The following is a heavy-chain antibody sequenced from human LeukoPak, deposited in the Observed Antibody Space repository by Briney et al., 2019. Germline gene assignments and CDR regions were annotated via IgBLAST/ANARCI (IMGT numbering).Heavy chain of an antibody. J-gene: IGHJ4*02. CDR2: IASDGNNR. D-gene: IGHD4-23*01. V-gene: IGHV3-74*01. CDR3: ARGRPHGNDY. CDR1: GFTVSNKY. Sequence: GGSLRLSCVASGFTVSNKYMSWVRQVPGKGLVWVSRIASDGNNRDYADSVKGRFTISRDNAKNTLYLQMNSLRVEDTAVYYCARGRPHGNDYWGQGTLVTVSS.